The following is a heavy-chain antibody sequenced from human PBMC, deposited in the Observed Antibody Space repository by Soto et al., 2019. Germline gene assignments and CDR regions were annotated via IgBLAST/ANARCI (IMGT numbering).Heavy chain of an antibody. J-gene: IGHJ3*02. D-gene: IGHD6-13*01. Sequence: SVKVSCKASGGTFSSYAISWVRQAPGQGLEWMGGIIPIFGTANYAQKFQGRVTITADESTSTAYMELSSLRSEDTAVYYCARDFPPGIAAAGTPRAFDIWGQGTMVTVS. CDR3: ARDFPPGIAAAGTPRAFDI. CDR2: IIPIFGTA. CDR1: GGTFSSYA. V-gene: IGHV1-69*13.